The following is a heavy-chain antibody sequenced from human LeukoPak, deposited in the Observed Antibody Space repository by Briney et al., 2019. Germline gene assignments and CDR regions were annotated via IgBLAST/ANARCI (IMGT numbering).Heavy chain of an antibody. CDR1: GGSISSSNW. J-gene: IGHJ4*02. Sequence: PSGTLSLTCAVSGGSISSSNWWSWVRQPPGKGLEWIGEIYHSGSTNYNPSLKSRVTISVDKSKNQFSLKLSSVTAADTAVYYCARLQGSDGYNFEYWGQGTLVTVSS. CDR3: ARLQGSDGYNFEY. CDR2: IYHSGST. D-gene: IGHD5-24*01. V-gene: IGHV4-4*02.